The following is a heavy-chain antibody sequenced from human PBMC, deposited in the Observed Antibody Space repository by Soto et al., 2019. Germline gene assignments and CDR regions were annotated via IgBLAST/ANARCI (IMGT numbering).Heavy chain of an antibody. CDR2: ISYDGTEK. CDR1: GLTLSKYG. J-gene: IGHJ6*02. V-gene: IGHV3-30*18. Sequence: PGGSLRLSCAAYGLTLSKYGMHWVRRAPGKGLEWVAVISYDGTEKYYADSVKGRFSISRDNSKNILYLQMNSLRPEDTAVFYCAKDLSSPRVYSPCSMDFCGQATLVTVSS. D-gene: IGHD2-15*01. CDR3: AKDLSSPRVYSPCSMDF.